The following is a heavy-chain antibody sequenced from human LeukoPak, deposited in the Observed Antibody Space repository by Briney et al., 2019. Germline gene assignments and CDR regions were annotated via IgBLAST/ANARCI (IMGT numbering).Heavy chain of an antibody. J-gene: IGHJ4*02. D-gene: IGHD6-13*01. CDR1: GFTFSSYG. CDR3: AKDRTGYSSSWYRFDY. V-gene: IGHV3-30*02. Sequence: GGSLRLSCAASGFTFSSYGMHWVRQAPGKGLEWVAFIRYDGSNKYYADSVKGRFTISRDNSKNTLYLQMNSLRAEDTAVYYCAKDRTGYSSSWYRFDYWGQGTLVTVSS. CDR2: IRYDGSNK.